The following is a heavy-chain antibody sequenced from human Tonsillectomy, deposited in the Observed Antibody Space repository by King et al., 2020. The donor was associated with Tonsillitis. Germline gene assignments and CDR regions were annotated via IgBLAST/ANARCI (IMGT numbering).Heavy chain of an antibody. V-gene: IGHV3-7*01. Sequence: VQLVESGGGLVQPGGSLRLSCAASGFTFSTYWMSWVRQAPGKGLEWVANIKQDGTEKYYVDSVKGRFTISRDNAKNSLYLQMNSLRAEDTAVYYRAREGTHYDFWSGYPSDYFDYWGQGTLVTVSS. CDR3: AREGTHYDFWSGYPSDYFDY. CDR1: GFTFSTYW. CDR2: IKQDGTEK. D-gene: IGHD3-3*01. J-gene: IGHJ4*02.